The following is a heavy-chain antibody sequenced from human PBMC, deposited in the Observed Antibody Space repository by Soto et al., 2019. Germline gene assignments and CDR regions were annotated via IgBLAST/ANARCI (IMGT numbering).Heavy chain of an antibody. Sequence: GASVKVSCKASGYTFTNYGISWVRQAPGQGLEWMGWISAYNGNTKYAQKLQGRVTMTTDTSTSTAYMELRSLRSDDTAVYYCARGVGSGSYYNQYNWFDPWGQGTLVTVCS. J-gene: IGHJ5*02. V-gene: IGHV1-18*01. CDR3: ARGVGSGSYYNQYNWFDP. CDR2: ISAYNGNT. D-gene: IGHD3-10*01. CDR1: GYTFTNYG.